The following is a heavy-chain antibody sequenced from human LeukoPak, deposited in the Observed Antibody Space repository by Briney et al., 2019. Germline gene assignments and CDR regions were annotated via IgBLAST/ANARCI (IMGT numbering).Heavy chain of an antibody. V-gene: IGHV3-43*01. CDR2: ISGDGGSR. CDR1: GFTFSSYS. CDR3: AKDIGRAVAATFYYYYGMDV. D-gene: IGHD2-15*01. Sequence: PGGALRLCCAASGFTFSSYSMNWVRQAPGKGLEWVSLISGDGGSRYYADSVKGRVTSSRDNSKISLYLQMNSLRTEDTGLYYCAKDIGRAVAATFYYYYGMDVWGQGTTVTVSS. J-gene: IGHJ6*02.